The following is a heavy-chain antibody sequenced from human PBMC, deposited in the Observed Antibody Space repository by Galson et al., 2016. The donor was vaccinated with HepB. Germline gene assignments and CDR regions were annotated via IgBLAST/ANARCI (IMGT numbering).Heavy chain of an antibody. CDR2: ISVYNGNT. D-gene: IGHD3-22*01. J-gene: IGHJ4*02. Sequence: SVKVSCKASGYTFATYGISWVRQAPGQGLEWLGWISVYNGNTNSAQTLQGRVTMTTDTSTSTAYMELRGLRSDDTAVYYCARDKGYDTSGVHCFDYWGQGTLVTVSS. CDR3: ARDKGYDTSGVHCFDY. CDR1: GYTFATYG. V-gene: IGHV1-18*01.